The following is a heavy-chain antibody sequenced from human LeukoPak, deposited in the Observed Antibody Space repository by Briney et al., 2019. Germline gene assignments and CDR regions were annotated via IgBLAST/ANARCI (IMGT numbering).Heavy chain of an antibody. CDR2: IRYDGSNK. CDR3: ANQLTYYYDGSGSYDADAFDI. J-gene: IGHJ3*02. CDR1: GFTFSNYA. D-gene: IGHD3-22*01. Sequence: PGGSLRLSCAASGFTFSNYAMHWVRQAPGKGLEWVAFIRYDGSNKYYADSVKGRFTISRDNSKNTLYLQMNSLRAEDTAVYYCANQLTYYYDGSGSYDADAFDIWGQGTMVTVSS. V-gene: IGHV3-30*02.